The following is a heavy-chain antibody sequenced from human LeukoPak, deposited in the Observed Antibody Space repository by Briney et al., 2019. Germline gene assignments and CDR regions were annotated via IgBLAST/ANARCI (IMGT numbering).Heavy chain of an antibody. D-gene: IGHD4-17*01. CDR2: IKQDGSEK. Sequence: GGSLRLSCAASGFTFSSYWMSWVRQAPGKGLEWVANIKQDGSEKYYVDPVKGRFTISRDNAKNSLYLQMNSLRAEDTAVYYCARDGNYGDYHAEYFQHWGQGTLVTVSS. CDR1: GFTFSSYW. J-gene: IGHJ1*01. V-gene: IGHV3-7*01. CDR3: ARDGNYGDYHAEYFQH.